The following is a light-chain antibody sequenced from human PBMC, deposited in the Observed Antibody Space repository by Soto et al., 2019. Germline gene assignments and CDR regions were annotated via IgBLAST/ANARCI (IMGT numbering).Light chain of an antibody. CDR3: QQFNSDRLT. V-gene: IGKV1-13*02. J-gene: IGKJ4*01. CDR1: QGISRA. Sequence: AIQLTQSPSSLSASVGDRVTITCRASQGISRALAWYQQKRGKAPKLLIYDASSLESGVPSRFSGSGSGTDFTLTISGLQPVDFATYYCQQFNSDRLTFGGGTKVEIK. CDR2: DAS.